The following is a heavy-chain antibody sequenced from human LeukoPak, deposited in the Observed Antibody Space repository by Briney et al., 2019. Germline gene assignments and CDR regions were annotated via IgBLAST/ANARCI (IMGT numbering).Heavy chain of an antibody. J-gene: IGHJ6*02. Sequence: GGSLRLSCAASGFTFSSYSMNWVRQAPGKGLEWVSSISSSSSYIYYADSVKGRFTISRDNAKNSLYLQMNGLRAEDTAVYYCARNVLLWFGEFGTEDYYYYYYGMDVWGQGTTVTVSS. D-gene: IGHD3-10*01. CDR1: GFTFSSYS. V-gene: IGHV3-21*01. CDR2: ISSSSSYI. CDR3: ARNVLLWFGEFGTEDYYYYYYGMDV.